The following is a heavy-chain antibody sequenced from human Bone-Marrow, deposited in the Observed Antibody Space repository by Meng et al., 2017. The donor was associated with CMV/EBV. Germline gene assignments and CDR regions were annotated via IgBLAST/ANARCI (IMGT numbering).Heavy chain of an antibody. J-gene: IGHJ4*02. CDR2: IIPIFGTA. D-gene: IGHD4-17*01. CDR3: ARAGSSTVPHFFDY. Sequence: SGGTFSSYGISWVRQAPGQGLEWMGGIIPIFGTANYAQKFQGRVTITADESTSTAYMELSSLRSEDTAVYYCARAGSSTVPHFFDYWGQGTLVTVSS. CDR1: GGTFSSYG. V-gene: IGHV1-69*01.